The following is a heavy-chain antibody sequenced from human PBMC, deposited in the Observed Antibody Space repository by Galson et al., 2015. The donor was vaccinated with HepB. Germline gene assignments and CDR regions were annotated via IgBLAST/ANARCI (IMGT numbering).Heavy chain of an antibody. V-gene: IGHV3-7*03. CDR2: IRQDGGEI. CDR3: ARGGAYYDYIWGNYRYFWYFDL. D-gene: IGHD3-16*02. Sequence: SLRLSCAASGFNFSSYWMNWVRQAPGKGLEWVANIRQDGGEIYYVDSVKGRFTISRDNAKNSLFLQMNSLRAEDTAVYYCARGGAYYDYIWGNYRYFWYFDLWGRGTLVTVSS. J-gene: IGHJ2*01. CDR1: GFNFSSYW.